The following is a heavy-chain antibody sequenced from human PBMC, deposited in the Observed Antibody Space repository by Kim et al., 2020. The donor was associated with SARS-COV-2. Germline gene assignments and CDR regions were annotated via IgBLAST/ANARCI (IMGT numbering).Heavy chain of an antibody. V-gene: IGHV1-69*13. CDR1: GGTFSSYA. Sequence: SVKVSCKASGGTFSSYAISWVRQAPGQGLEWMGGIIPIFGTANYAQKFQGRVTITADESTSTAYMELSSLRSEDTAVYYCARDRVVTAISAFDYWGQGTLVTVSS. CDR2: IIPIFGTA. CDR3: ARDRVVTAISAFDY. D-gene: IGHD2-21*02. J-gene: IGHJ4*02.